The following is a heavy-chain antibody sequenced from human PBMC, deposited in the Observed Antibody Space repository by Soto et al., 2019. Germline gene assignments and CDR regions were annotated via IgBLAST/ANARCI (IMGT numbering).Heavy chain of an antibody. J-gene: IGHJ4*02. CDR1: GFTFSGYW. CDR2: IKQDGSEK. CDR3: ARVALQYIVATTFFDY. D-gene: IGHD5-12*01. V-gene: IGHV3-7*03. Sequence: GGSLRLSCAASGFTFSGYWMSWVRQAPGKGLEWVANIKQDGSEKYYVDSVKGRFTISRDNAKNSLYLQMNSLRAEDTAVYYCARVALQYIVATTFFDYWGQGTLVTVSS.